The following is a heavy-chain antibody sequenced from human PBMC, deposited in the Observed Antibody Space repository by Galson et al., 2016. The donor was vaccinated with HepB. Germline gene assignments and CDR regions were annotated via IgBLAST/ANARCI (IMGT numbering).Heavy chain of an antibody. Sequence: SLRLSCADPGFTFATYPMSWVRQAPGKGLEWVSGIRGSGGGIDYADSVKGRFTISRDNSKNTLYLQMRSLRAEDTAVYYCAKEGGSRLTMVRGVLDPFDIWGHGTLVTVSA. CDR1: GFTFATYP. CDR3: AKEGGSRLTMVRGVLDPFDI. D-gene: IGHD3-10*01. CDR2: IRGSGGGI. J-gene: IGHJ3*02. V-gene: IGHV3-23*01.